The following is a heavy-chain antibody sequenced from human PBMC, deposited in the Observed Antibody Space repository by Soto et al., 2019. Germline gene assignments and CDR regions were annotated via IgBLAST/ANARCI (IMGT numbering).Heavy chain of an antibody. V-gene: IGHV3-64*04. D-gene: IGHD5-18*01. CDR1: GFTFSNYD. J-gene: IGHJ4*02. CDR3: ARDGLGAYTYGSYYFDY. Sequence: GGSLRLSCSSSGFTFSNYDMVLVRQAPGKGLEYISAITSHGHITYYADSVKGRFTISRDNSKNTLYLQMNSLRAEDTAVYYCARDGLGAYTYGSYYFDYWGQGTLVTSPQ. CDR2: ITSHGHIT.